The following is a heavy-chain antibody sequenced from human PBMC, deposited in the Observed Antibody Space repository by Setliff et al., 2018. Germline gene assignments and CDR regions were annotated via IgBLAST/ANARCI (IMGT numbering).Heavy chain of an antibody. CDR3: ARAGVAAAGKKGVFEH. Sequence: ASVKVSCKASGYSFTSYYMYWVRQAPGQGLEWMGTINTGGGSASIVDQFQGRVTMTRDTSTSTVYMELSSLRSEDTAMYYCARAGVAAAGKKGVFEHWGQGTLVTVSS. D-gene: IGHD6-13*01. CDR2: INTGGGSA. CDR1: GYSFTSYY. J-gene: IGHJ4*02. V-gene: IGHV1-46*01.